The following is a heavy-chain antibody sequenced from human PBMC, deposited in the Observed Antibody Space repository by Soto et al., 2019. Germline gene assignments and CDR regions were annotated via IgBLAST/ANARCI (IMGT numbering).Heavy chain of an antibody. D-gene: IGHD3-10*01. V-gene: IGHV1-69*02. J-gene: IGHJ4*02. CDR2: VVPILGMA. Sequence: QVQLVQSGAEVKKPGSSVKVSCTASEGTFNSYTISWVRQAPGQGLEWMGRVVPILGMADFARKFQGRVMITADKSTSTDYMVLSSLRSDDTAVYYCATNYGSGSTHFDYWGQGTLVTVSS. CDR3: ATNYGSGSTHFDY. CDR1: EGTFNSYT.